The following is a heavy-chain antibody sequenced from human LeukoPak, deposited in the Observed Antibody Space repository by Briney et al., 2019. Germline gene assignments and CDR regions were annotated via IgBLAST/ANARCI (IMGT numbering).Heavy chain of an antibody. CDR2: IIPILGIA. CDR1: GGTFSSYA. Sequence: SVKVSCKASGGTFSSYAISWVRQAPGQGLEWMGGIIPILGIANYAQKFQGRVTITADKSTSTAYMKLSSLRSEDTAVYYCARDSDSGSYSGYFDYWGQGTLVTVSS. CDR3: ARDSDSGSYSGYFDY. D-gene: IGHD1-26*01. V-gene: IGHV1-69*04. J-gene: IGHJ4*02.